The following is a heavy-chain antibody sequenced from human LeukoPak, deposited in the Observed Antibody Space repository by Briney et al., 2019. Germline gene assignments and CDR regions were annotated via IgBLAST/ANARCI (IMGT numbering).Heavy chain of an antibody. CDR3: ARVRELDY. J-gene: IGHJ4*02. D-gene: IGHD5-24*01. V-gene: IGHV3-48*03. CDR1: GFTFSSFE. Sequence: QPGGSLRLSCAASGFTFSSFEMNWVRQAPGKGLEGVSYISSSSSTIYYADSVKGRFTISRDNAQNSVYLQMNSLRDEDTAVYYCARVRELDYWGQGTLVTVS. CDR2: ISSSSSTI.